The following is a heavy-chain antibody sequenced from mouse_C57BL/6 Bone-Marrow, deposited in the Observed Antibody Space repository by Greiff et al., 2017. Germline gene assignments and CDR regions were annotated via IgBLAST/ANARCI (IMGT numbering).Heavy chain of an antibody. D-gene: IGHD1-1*01. Sequence: VQLQQSGAELARPGASVKLSCKASGYTFTSYGISWVKQRTGQGLEWIGEIYPRSGNTYYNEKFKGKATLTADKSSSTAYMELRSLTSEDSAVYFCARSEGTYYDGSSYVAYWGQGTLVTVSA. J-gene: IGHJ3*01. CDR1: GYTFTSYG. CDR3: ARSEGTYYDGSSYVAY. V-gene: IGHV1-81*01. CDR2: IYPRSGNT.